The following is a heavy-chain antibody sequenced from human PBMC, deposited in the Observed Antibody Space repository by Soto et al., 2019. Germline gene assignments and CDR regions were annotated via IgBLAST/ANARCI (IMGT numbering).Heavy chain of an antibody. J-gene: IGHJ4*02. V-gene: IGHV3-30*18. CDR3: AKDLNMVSGSAFDY. D-gene: IGHD1-26*01. CDR1: GFTFNNYG. CDR2: IVYDGRNK. Sequence: GGSLRLSCAASGFTFNNYGMHWVRQAPGKGLEWVAIIVYDGRNKYYADSVKGRFTISRDNSKNTLYLQMNSLRPEDTAVYYCAKDLNMVSGSAFDYWGQGTLVTVSS.